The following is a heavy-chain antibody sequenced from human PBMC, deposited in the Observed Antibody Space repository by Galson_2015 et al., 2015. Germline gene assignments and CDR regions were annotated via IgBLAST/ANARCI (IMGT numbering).Heavy chain of an antibody. CDR1: GDSVSSNSAA. CDR2: TYYRSKWYN. CDR3: ARDLSGYDYARGEFDY. D-gene: IGHD5-12*01. V-gene: IGHV6-1*01. Sequence: CAISGDSVSSNSAAWNWIRQSPSRGLEWLGRTYYRSKWYNDYAVSVKSRITINPDTSKNQFSLQLNSVTPEDTAVYYCARDLSGYDYARGEFDYWGQGTLVTVSS. J-gene: IGHJ4*02.